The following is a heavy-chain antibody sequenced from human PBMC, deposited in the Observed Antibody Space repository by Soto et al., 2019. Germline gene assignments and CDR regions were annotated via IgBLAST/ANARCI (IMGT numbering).Heavy chain of an antibody. CDR1: GGSFSGYY. V-gene: IGHV4-34*01. D-gene: IGHD2-15*01. CDR2: VNHSGST. Sequence: SETLALTCAVHGGSFSGYYWDWIRQPQGKGLERIGEVNHSGSTNYNPSLKSRGTISVDTSKKHCSLKLRFVAAADTAVYYYASDTYSNDYRGQGTLGTV. J-gene: IGHJ4*02. CDR3: ASDTYSNDY.